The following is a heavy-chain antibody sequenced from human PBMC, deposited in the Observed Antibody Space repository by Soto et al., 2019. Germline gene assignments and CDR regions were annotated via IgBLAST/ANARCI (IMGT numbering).Heavy chain of an antibody. CDR1: GFTFSSYA. CDR2: ISGSGGGT. J-gene: IGHJ4*02. V-gene: IGHV3-23*01. CDR3: AKFGMATTKRSPPYYIDY. Sequence: PXESLRLSCAASGFTFSSYAMSWVRQAPGKGLEWVSSISGSGGGTYYADSVKGRFTFSRDNSKNTLYLQMNSLRAEDTAVYYCAKFGMATTKRSPPYYIDYWGQGALVTVSS. D-gene: IGHD1-1*01.